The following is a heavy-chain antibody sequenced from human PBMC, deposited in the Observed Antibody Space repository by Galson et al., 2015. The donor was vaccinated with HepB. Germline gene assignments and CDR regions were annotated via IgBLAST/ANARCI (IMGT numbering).Heavy chain of an antibody. V-gene: IGHV3-30*18. D-gene: IGHD4-17*01. CDR2: ISYDGSNK. CDR1: GFTFSSYG. CDR3: AKDSYDCGDYGWYDP. Sequence: SLRLSCAASGFTFSSYGMHWVRQAPGKGLEWVAVISYDGSNKYYADSVKGRFTISRDNSKNTLYLQMNSLRAEDTAVYYCAKDSYDCGDYGWYDPWGQGTLVTVSS. J-gene: IGHJ5*02.